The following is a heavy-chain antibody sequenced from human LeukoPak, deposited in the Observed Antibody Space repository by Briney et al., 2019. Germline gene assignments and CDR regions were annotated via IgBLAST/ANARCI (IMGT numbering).Heavy chain of an antibody. Sequence: GGSLRLSCSASGFTFSSYAMHWVRQAPGKGLEYVSAISSNGGSTYYADSVKGRFTISRDNSKNTLYLQMSSLRAEDTAVYYCVKDYYDSSGYYSMLPKYYYYGMDVWGQGTTVTVSS. CDR2: ISSNGGST. CDR3: VKDYYDSSGYYSMLPKYYYYGMDV. J-gene: IGHJ6*02. V-gene: IGHV3-64D*09. D-gene: IGHD3-22*01. CDR1: GFTFSSYA.